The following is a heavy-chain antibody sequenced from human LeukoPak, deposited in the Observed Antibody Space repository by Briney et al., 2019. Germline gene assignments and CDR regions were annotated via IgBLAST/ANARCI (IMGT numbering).Heavy chain of an antibody. Sequence: TSETLSLTCTVSGGSISGYYWSWIRQPPGQGLEWIAYIHSNGYTDYNPSLKSRATISVDTSNNQFSLKVTSVTAADTAMYYCTKREGPMSGSYDYFDPWGQGALVTVS. V-gene: IGHV4-4*09. J-gene: IGHJ5*02. CDR2: IHSNGYT. D-gene: IGHD1-26*01. CDR1: GGSISGYY. CDR3: TKREGPMSGSYDYFDP.